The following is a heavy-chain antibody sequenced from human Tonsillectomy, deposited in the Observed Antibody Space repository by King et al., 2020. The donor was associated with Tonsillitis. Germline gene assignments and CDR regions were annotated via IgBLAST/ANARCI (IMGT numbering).Heavy chain of an antibody. CDR2: ISSSSSYI. CDR3: ARHIVGEKNYGMDV. V-gene: IGHV3-21*01. CDR1: GFTFSTYR. J-gene: IGHJ6*02. Sequence: VQLVESGGGLVKPGGSLRISCAASGFTFSTYRMNWVRQAPGKGLEWVSSISSSSSYIYYADSVKGRFTISRDNAKNSLYLQMNSLRAEDTAVYYCARHIVGEKNYGMDVCGQGTTVTVSS. D-gene: IGHD3-10*01.